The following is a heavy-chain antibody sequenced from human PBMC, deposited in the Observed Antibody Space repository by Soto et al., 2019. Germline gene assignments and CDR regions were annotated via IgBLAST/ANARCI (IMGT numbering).Heavy chain of an antibody. Sequence: SETLSLTCAVYGGFLSESYWTWIRQPPGKGLEWIGEINHVGGTNYNPSLKSRVTMSVDTSQNQFSLRPISVTAADMAMYFCVRIRYQLPSSVLWLDPWGQGTPVTVSS. CDR3: VRIRYQLPSSVLWLDP. D-gene: IGHD3-16*01. CDR1: GGFLSESY. J-gene: IGHJ5*02. CDR2: INHVGGT. V-gene: IGHV4-34*01.